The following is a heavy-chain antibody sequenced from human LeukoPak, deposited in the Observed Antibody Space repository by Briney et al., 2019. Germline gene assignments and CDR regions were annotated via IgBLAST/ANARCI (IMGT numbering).Heavy chain of an antibody. Sequence: PGGSLRLSCAASGFTFDDYGMSWVRQAPGKGREWVSDINWSGGSTGHADSVKGRFTISRDNAKNSLYLQMNSLRAEDTALYYCARSGSARDFDIWGQGTMVTVSS. V-gene: IGHV3-20*04. CDR2: INWSGGST. CDR3: ARSGSARDFDI. J-gene: IGHJ3*02. CDR1: GFTFDDYG.